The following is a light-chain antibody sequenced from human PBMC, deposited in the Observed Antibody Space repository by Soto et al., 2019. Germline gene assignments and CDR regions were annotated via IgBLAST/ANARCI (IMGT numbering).Light chain of an antibody. Sequence: QPVLTQSPSASASLGASVKLTCTLSSGHSSYAIAWHQQQPEKGPRYLMKLNSDGSHSKGDGIPDRFSGSSSGAERYLTISSLQSEDVADYYCQTWGTVHAVFGGGTQLTVL. CDR1: SGHSSYA. J-gene: IGLJ7*01. CDR2: LNSDGSH. V-gene: IGLV4-69*01. CDR3: QTWGTVHAV.